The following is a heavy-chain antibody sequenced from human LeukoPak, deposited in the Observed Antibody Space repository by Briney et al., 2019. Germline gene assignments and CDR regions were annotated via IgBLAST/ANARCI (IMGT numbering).Heavy chain of an antibody. CDR3: ARDTLMVDPPPFDY. Sequence: GGSLRLSCAASGFTVSSNYMSWVRQAPGKGLEWVSVIYSGGSTYYADSVKGRFTISRDNSKNTLYLQMNSLRAEDTAVYYCARDTLMVDPPPFDYWGQGTLVTVSS. CDR1: GFTVSSNY. D-gene: IGHD2-8*01. V-gene: IGHV3-66*01. J-gene: IGHJ4*02. CDR2: IYSGGST.